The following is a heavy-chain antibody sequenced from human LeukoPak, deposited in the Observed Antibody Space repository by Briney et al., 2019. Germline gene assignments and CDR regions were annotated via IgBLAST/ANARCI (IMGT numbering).Heavy chain of an antibody. CDR3: ARRGTSIATRGVGTYYYMDV. CDR1: GYSFTSYW. D-gene: IGHD6-6*01. Sequence: GESLKISCKGSGYSFTSYWIGWVRQMPGKGLEWMGIIYPGDSDTRYNSSFQGQVTISADKSISTAYLQWSSLKASDTAIYYCARRGTSIATRGVGTYYYMDVWGKGTTVIVSS. J-gene: IGHJ6*03. CDR2: IYPGDSDT. V-gene: IGHV5-51*01.